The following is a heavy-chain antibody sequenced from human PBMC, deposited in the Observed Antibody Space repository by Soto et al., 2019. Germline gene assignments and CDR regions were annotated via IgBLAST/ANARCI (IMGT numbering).Heavy chain of an antibody. CDR3: AMEHYYGSGTYFDY. D-gene: IGHD3-10*01. CDR1: GGSISSYY. Sequence: SETLSLTCTVSGGSISSYYWSWIRQPAGKGLEWVGRIYTSGSTNYNPSLKSRVTMSVDTSKNQFSLKLSSVTAADTAVYYCAMEHYYGSGTYFDYWGQGTLVTVSS. J-gene: IGHJ4*02. V-gene: IGHV4-4*07. CDR2: IYTSGST.